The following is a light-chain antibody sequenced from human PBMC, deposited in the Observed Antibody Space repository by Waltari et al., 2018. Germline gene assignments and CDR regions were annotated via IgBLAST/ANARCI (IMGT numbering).Light chain of an antibody. CDR1: ALPQQY. V-gene: IGLV3-25*03. CDR2: KDT. Sequence: SYELTQPPSVSVSPGQTARITCSGDALPQQYTYWYQSKPGQAPVLVIYKDTERPSGIPERFSGSSSGTTVTLTISGLQAEDEADYYCQSADSSGTYWMFGGGTKLTVL. CDR3: QSADSSGTYWM. J-gene: IGLJ3*02.